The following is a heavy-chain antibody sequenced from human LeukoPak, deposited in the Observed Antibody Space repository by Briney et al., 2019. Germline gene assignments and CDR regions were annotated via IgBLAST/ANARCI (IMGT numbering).Heavy chain of an antibody. V-gene: IGHV3-23*01. CDR1: GFIFSSYG. Sequence: PGGSLRLSCAASGFIFSSYGMSWVRQAPGKGLEWVSAISGSGGSTYYADSVKGRFTISRDNSKNTLYLQMNSRRAEDTAVYNCAKAIAAAGREADWGQGTLVTVSS. CDR2: ISGSGGST. J-gene: IGHJ4*02. D-gene: IGHD6-13*01. CDR3: AKAIAAAGREAD.